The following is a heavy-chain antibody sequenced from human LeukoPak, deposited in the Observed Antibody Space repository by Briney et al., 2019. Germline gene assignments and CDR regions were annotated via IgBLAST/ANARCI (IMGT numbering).Heavy chain of an antibody. Sequence: GASVKVSCKASGYTLTSYGISWVRQAPGQGLEWMGWISAYNGNTNYAQKLQGRVTMTTDTSTSTAYMELRSLRSDDTAVYYCARDGTDIVVVPAAPDYWGQGTLVTVSS. V-gene: IGHV1-18*01. D-gene: IGHD2-2*01. CDR2: ISAYNGNT. J-gene: IGHJ4*02. CDR1: GYTLTSYG. CDR3: ARDGTDIVVVPAAPDY.